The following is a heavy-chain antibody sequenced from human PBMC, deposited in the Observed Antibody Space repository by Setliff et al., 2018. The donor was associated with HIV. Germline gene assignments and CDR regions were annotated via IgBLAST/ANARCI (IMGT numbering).Heavy chain of an antibody. CDR1: GYTFTSYG. Sequence: ASVKVSCKASGYTFTSYGISWVRQAPGQGLEWMGWISAYNGNTNYAPRLLGRVTMTTDTSTSTAYMELRSLRSDDTAVYYCARDPAGYYGLGDAFDIWGQGTMVTVSS. CDR2: ISAYNGNT. CDR3: ARDPAGYYGLGDAFDI. D-gene: IGHD3-22*01. J-gene: IGHJ3*02. V-gene: IGHV1-18*01.